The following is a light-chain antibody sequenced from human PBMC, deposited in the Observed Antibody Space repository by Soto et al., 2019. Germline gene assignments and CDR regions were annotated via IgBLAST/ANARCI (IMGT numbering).Light chain of an antibody. V-gene: IGKV4-1*01. J-gene: IGKJ3*01. Sequence: DIVMTQSPDSLPVSLGERATINCKSSQSVFYSSSNKNYLAWYQQKPGQPPKLLIYWASTRESGVPDRFSGSGSGTDFTLTISSLQAEDLAVYYCQQYYTTPLTFGPGTKVDIK. CDR3: QQYYTTPLT. CDR2: WAS. CDR1: QSVFYSSSNKNY.